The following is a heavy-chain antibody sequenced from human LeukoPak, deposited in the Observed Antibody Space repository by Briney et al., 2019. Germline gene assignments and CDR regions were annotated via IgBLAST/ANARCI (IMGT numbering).Heavy chain of an antibody. J-gene: IGHJ5*02. V-gene: IGHV3-30-3*01. CDR2: ISVDGSDK. CDR3: ARDQPGTYTLSST. CDR1: GFTFSSYN. Sequence: GGSLRLSCAASGFTFSSYNMNWVRQAPGKGLEWVAFISVDGSDKYYADSVKGRFTISRDNSKNTLYLQMNSLRAEDTAVYYCARDQPGTYTLSSTWGQGTLVTVST. D-gene: IGHD6-19*01.